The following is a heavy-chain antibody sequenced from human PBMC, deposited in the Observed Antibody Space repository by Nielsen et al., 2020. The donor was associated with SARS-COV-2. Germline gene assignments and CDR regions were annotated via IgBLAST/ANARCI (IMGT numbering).Heavy chain of an antibody. V-gene: IGHV3-43*02. CDR3: ARDQLGYCSSTSCYGSGMDV. J-gene: IGHJ6*02. CDR1: GFTFDDYA. Sequence: GGSLRLSCAASGFTFDDYAMHWVRQAPGKGLEWVSLISGDGGSTYYADSVKGRFTISRDNSKNSLYLQMNSLRAEDTAIYFCARDQLGYCSSTSCYGSGMDVWGHGTTVTVSS. CDR2: ISGDGGST. D-gene: IGHD2-2*01.